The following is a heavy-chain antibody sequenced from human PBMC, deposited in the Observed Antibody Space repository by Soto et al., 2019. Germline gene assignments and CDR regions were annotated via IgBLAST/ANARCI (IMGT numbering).Heavy chain of an antibody. CDR2: IYYSGST. D-gene: IGHD3-9*01. Sequence: SETLSLTCTVSGGSISSYYWSWIRQPPGKGLEWIGYIYYSGSTNYNPSLKSRVTISVDTSKNQFSLKLSSVTAADTAVYYCARGGGKYDILTGYAPLEYWFDPWGQGTLVTVSS. CDR3: ARGGGKYDILTGYAPLEYWFDP. CDR1: GGSISSYY. V-gene: IGHV4-59*01. J-gene: IGHJ5*02.